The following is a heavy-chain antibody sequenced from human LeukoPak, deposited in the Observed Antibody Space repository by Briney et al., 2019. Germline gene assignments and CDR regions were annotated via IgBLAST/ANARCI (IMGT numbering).Heavy chain of an antibody. CDR2: INSDGSST. Sequence: GGSLRLSCAASGFTFSSYWMHWVRQAPGKGLVWVSRINSDGSSTSYADSVKGRFTISRDNAENTLYLQMNSLRAEDTAVYYCASGYCSGGSCYSFSYYYYGMDVWGKGTTVTVSS. CDR1: GFTFSSYW. D-gene: IGHD2-15*01. CDR3: ASGYCSGGSCYSFSYYYYGMDV. J-gene: IGHJ6*04. V-gene: IGHV3-74*01.